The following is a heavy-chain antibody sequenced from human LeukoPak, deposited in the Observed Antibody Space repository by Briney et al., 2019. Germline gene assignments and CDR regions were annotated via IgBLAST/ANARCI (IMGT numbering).Heavy chain of an antibody. D-gene: IGHD5-12*01. CDR1: GGSITSYY. CDR3: ARVYSGYDFFDY. J-gene: IGHJ4*02. V-gene: IGHV4-59*01. Sequence: RTSETLSLTCTVSGGSITSYYWSWIRQPPGKGLEWIGFINYSGRTNYNPSLKSRVTISVDTSKNQFSLKLTSVTAADTAFYYCARVYSGYDFFDYWGQGTLVTVSS. CDR2: INYSGRT.